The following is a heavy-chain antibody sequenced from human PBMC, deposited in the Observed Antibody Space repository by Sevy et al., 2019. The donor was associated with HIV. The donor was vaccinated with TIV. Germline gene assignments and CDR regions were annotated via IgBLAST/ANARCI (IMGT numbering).Heavy chain of an antibody. CDR2: VFHSGTT. V-gene: IGHV4-4*02. Sequence: SETLSLTCSVSGASISRSYWWTWVRQSPGKGLEWIGEVFHSGTTNYNPSLKSRVSISVDTSKNQFSLKLTSVTAADTAIYFCARKHPFSHFWPHFFDLWGQGTLVPVS. J-gene: IGHJ4*03. D-gene: IGHD3-3*02. CDR1: GASISRSYW. CDR3: ARKHPFSHFWPHFFDL.